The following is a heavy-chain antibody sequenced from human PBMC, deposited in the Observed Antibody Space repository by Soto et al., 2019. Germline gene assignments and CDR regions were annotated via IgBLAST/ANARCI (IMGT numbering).Heavy chain of an antibody. CDR2: ISHSGST. Sequence: SETLYHTCAVSGGSISSSNWWSWVRQPPGKGLEWIGEISHSGSTNYTPSLMSQITISVDKSKNQFSLKLSNVTAADSPVGSFVRVVRGPVLGPYYSSCSCSRAGGYYYYGMDVWVQGTMVTVFS. CDR1: GGSISSSNW. D-gene: IGHD2-15*01. J-gene: IGHJ6*02. CDR3: VRVVRGPVLGPYYSSCSCSRAGGYYYYGMDV. V-gene: IGHV4-4*02.